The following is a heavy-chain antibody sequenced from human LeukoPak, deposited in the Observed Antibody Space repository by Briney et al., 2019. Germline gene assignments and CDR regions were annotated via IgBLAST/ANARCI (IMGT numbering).Heavy chain of an antibody. D-gene: IGHD3-16*02. CDR1: GYTFTSYG. CDR2: TSAYNGNT. J-gene: IGHJ4*02. Sequence: ASVKVSCKASGYTFTSYGISWVRQAPGQGLEWMGWTSAYNGNTNYAQKLQGRVTMTTDTSTSTAYMELRSLRSDDTAVYYCARGGDYDYVWGSYREYYFDYWGQGTLVTVSS. CDR3: ARGGDYDYVWGSYREYYFDY. V-gene: IGHV1-18*01.